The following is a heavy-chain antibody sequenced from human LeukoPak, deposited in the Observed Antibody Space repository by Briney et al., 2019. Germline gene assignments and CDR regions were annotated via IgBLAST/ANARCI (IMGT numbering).Heavy chain of an antibody. V-gene: IGHV3-30-3*01. CDR1: GFTFSSYA. CDR3: ASPNSMAGTHYFHY. D-gene: IGHD6-19*01. Sequence: GGSLRLSCAASGFTFSSYAMHWVRQAPGKGLEWVAVISYDGSNKYYADSVKGRFTISRDNSKNTLYLQMNSLRAEDTAVYYCASPNSMAGTHYFHYWGQGTLVTVSS. J-gene: IGHJ4*02. CDR2: ISYDGSNK.